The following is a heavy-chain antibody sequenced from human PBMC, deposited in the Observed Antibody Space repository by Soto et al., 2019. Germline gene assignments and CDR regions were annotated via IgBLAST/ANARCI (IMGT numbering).Heavy chain of an antibody. CDR1: GGSISSSGYS. CDR3: ASQVSSPYYYYGMDV. V-gene: IGHV4-30-2*05. Sequence: SETLSLTCAVSGGSISSSGYSWSWIRQPPGKGLEWIGYVYHSGSTYYNPSLKSRVTISVDTSKNQFSLKLSSATAADTAVYYCASQVSSPYYYYGMDVWGQGTTVTVSS. D-gene: IGHD6-13*01. J-gene: IGHJ6*02. CDR2: VYHSGST.